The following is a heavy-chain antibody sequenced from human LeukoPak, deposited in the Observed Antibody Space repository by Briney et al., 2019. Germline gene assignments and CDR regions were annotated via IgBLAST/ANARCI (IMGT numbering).Heavy chain of an antibody. V-gene: IGHV4-4*09. J-gene: IGHJ4*02. D-gene: IGHD5-12*01. CDR3: AGYSGYDPQTVCNY. CDR2: IYNGGIT. Sequence: TSETLSLTCTVSGGSISSYYWSWIRQPPGKGLEWIGDIYNGGITNYNPSLKNRVTISLDTSKKQFSLNLSSVTAADTAVYYCAGYSGYDPQTVCNYWGQGTLVTVSS. CDR1: GGSISSYY.